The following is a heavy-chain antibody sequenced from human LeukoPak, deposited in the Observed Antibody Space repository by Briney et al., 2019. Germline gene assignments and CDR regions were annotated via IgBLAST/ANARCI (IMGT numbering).Heavy chain of an antibody. CDR3: ARTCGYSCQIDY. Sequence: SETLSLTCTVSGGSISSSSYYWGWIRQPPGKGLEWIGSIYYSGSTYYNPSLKSRVTISVDTSKNQFSLKLSSVTAADTAVYYCARTCGYSCQIDYWGQGTLVTVSS. CDR2: IYYSGST. V-gene: IGHV4-39*07. CDR1: GGSISSSSYY. D-gene: IGHD5-18*01. J-gene: IGHJ4*02.